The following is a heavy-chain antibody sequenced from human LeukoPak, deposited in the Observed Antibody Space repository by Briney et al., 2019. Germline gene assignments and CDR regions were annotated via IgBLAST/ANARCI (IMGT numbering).Heavy chain of an antibody. CDR1: GFTFSSYW. Sequence: GGSLRLSCAASGFTFSSYWMSWVRQAPGKGLEWVANIKQDGSEKYYVDSVKGRFTISRDNAKNSLYLQMNSLRAENTAVYYCARGARRGDDYGGFFDYWGQGTLVTVSS. CDR3: ARGARRGDDYGGFFDY. D-gene: IGHD4-23*01. J-gene: IGHJ4*02. CDR2: IKQDGSEK. V-gene: IGHV3-7*01.